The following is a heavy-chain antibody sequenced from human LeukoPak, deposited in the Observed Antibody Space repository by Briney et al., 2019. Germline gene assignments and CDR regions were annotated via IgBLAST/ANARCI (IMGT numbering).Heavy chain of an antibody. CDR3: ARDVPSIVGPTLGFDY. J-gene: IGHJ4*02. CDR2: IIPILGIA. CDR1: GGTFSSYA. V-gene: IGHV1-69*04. Sequence: SVKVSCKASGGTFSSYAISWVRQAPGQGLEWMGRIIPILGIANYAQKFQGRVTITADKSTSTAYMELSSLRSEDTAVYYCARDVPSIVGPTLGFDYWGQGTLVTVSS. D-gene: IGHD1-26*01.